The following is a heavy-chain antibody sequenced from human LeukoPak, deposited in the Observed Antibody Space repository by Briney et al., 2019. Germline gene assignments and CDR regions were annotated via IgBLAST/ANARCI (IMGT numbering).Heavy chain of an antibody. V-gene: IGHV4-38-2*02. J-gene: IGHJ3*02. D-gene: IGHD1-1*01. CDR1: GYSISSGYY. CDR3: ARGLEWGDGFDI. CDR2: IYHSGST. Sequence: SETLSLTCTVSGYSISSGYYWGWIRQPPGKGLEWIGSIYHSGSTYYNPSLKSRVTISVDTSKNHFSLKLTSVTAADTAVYYCARGLEWGDGFDIWGQGTMVTVSP.